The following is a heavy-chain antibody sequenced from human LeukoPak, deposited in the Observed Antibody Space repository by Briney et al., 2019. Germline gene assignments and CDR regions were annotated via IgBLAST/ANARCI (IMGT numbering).Heavy chain of an antibody. D-gene: IGHD6-13*01. CDR1: GFTFTTYT. CDR2: ISGSGGTT. J-gene: IGHJ4*02. Sequence: PGGSLRLSCAASGFTFTTYTMSWVRQAPGKGLAWVSAISGSGGTTYYADSVKGRFTISRDNSKNTLYLQMNSLRAEDTAVYYCAKGRDSSSWYYFDYWGQGTLVTVSS. V-gene: IGHV3-23*01. CDR3: AKGRDSSSWYYFDY.